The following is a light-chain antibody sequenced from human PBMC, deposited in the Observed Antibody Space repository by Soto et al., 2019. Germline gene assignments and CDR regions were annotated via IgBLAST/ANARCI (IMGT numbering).Light chain of an antibody. CDR3: CSYAGSYIYV. V-gene: IGLV2-11*01. J-gene: IGLJ1*01. CDR2: DVS. Sequence: QSALTQPRSVSGSPGQSVTISCSGTSSDVGGYNYVSWYQQHPGKAPKVMIYDVSKRPSGVPDRFSGSNSGNTASLTISGLQAEDEADYYCCSYAGSYIYVFGSGTKLTVL. CDR1: SSDVGGYNY.